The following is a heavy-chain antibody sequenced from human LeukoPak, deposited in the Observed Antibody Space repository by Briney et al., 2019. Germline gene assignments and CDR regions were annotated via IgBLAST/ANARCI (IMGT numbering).Heavy chain of an antibody. D-gene: IGHD3-9*01. CDR3: ASRNDILTGYYPNS. CDR1: GGSFSNYI. J-gene: IGHJ4*02. CDR2: IVPLFATP. V-gene: IGHV1-69*05. Sequence: SVKVSCKTSGGSFSNYIITWVRQAPGQGLEWMGGIVPLFATPHYAQKYQGRLTIITDEPTGTAYMELSSLTSEDTAVYYCASRNDILTGYYPNSWGQGTLVVVSS.